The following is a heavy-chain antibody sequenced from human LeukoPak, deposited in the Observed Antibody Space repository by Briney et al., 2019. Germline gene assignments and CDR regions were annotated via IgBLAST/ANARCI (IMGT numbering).Heavy chain of an antibody. J-gene: IGHJ5*02. CDR1: GYTFTSYD. CDR2: IIPIFGTA. CDR3: AMRYCSGGSCYSSWFDP. Sequence: GASVKVSCKASGYTFTSYDISWVRQAPGQGLEWMGGIIPIFGTANYAQKFQGRVTITADESTSTAYMELSSLRSEDTAVYYCAMRYCSGGSCYSSWFDPWGQGTLVTVSS. V-gene: IGHV1-69*13. D-gene: IGHD2-15*01.